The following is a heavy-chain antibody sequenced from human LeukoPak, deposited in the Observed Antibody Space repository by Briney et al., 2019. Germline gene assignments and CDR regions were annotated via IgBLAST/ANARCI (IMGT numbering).Heavy chain of an antibody. Sequence: SETLSLTCAVSGHSISTGYYWGWIRPPPGKGLEWIGIMSHNRGTYYNPSLQSRVTISMDTSKNQISLRLTSVTAADTAVYYCASYYASGVSAYNYYGMDVWGKGTTVTVSS. CDR3: ASYYASGVSAYNYYGMDV. V-gene: IGHV4-38-2*01. CDR1: GHSISTGYY. D-gene: IGHD3-10*01. CDR2: MSHNRGT. J-gene: IGHJ6*04.